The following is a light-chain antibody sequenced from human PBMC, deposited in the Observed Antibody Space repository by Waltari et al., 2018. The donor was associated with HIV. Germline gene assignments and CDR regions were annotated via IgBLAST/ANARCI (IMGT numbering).Light chain of an antibody. J-gene: IGLJ2*01. CDR2: EVT. V-gene: IGLV2-14*03. CDR1: TSDGGSSNS. Sequence: QSALTQPAPVSWSPGPSIPISRSGTTSDGGSSNSFSWYQKHPGKAPKLMIHEVTNRASGAATRFSGSKSGKTAYLSISGLLTEDEADYYCSSYANTNSVIFGGGTKLTVL. CDR3: SSYANTNSVI.